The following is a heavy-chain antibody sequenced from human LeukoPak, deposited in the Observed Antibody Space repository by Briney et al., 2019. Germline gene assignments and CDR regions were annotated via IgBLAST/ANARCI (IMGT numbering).Heavy chain of an antibody. V-gene: IGHV1-69*13. CDR1: GGTFSTYA. J-gene: IGHJ4*02. CDR3: ARGNYGSGSYSHFSY. Sequence: SVKVSCKASGGTFSTYAINWVRQAPGQGLKWMGGIIPLFSTPNYAQKFQGRVTITADGSTSTAYMDLSSLRSEDTAVYYCARGNYGSGSYSHFSYWGQGTLVTVSS. D-gene: IGHD3-10*01. CDR2: IIPLFSTP.